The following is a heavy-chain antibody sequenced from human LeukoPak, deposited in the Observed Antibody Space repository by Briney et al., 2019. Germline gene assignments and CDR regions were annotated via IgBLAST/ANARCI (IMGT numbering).Heavy chain of an antibody. CDR2: TDTSGNYI. V-gene: IGHV3-21*06. CDR3: ARGRSITLLRGVAMSDGFDI. D-gene: IGHD3-10*01. Sequence: GGSLRLSCEASGFTFSNYGMNWVRQAPGKGLEWVSFTDTSGNYIYYGDSVRGRFTISRDNARNLLFLQMNGLRAEDTAVYYCARGRSITLLRGVAMSDGFDIWGQGAMVAVSS. J-gene: IGHJ3*02. CDR1: GFTFSNYG.